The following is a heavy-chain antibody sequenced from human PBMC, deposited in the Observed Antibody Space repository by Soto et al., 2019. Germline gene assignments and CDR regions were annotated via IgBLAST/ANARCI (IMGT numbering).Heavy chain of an antibody. D-gene: IGHD3-16*01. J-gene: IGHJ4*02. CDR3: ARNTLG. V-gene: IGHV3-7*05. CDR1: GFTLSNYW. CDR2: IGPDGSQR. Sequence: EVQLVESGGGLVQPGGSLRLSCTASGFTLSNYWMSWARQAPGKGLEWVANIGPDGSQRSYVGSVNGRFTISRDNAKSSLYLQRSSLRAEDTGAYYCARNTLGWGQGTLVTVSS.